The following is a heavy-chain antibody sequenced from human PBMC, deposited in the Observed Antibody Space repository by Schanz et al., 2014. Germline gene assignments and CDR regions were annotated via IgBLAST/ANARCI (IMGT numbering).Heavy chain of an antibody. Sequence: QVQLQESGPGLVKPSQTLSLTCSVSGGSISSGSYYWSWIRQPPGKGLEWIGEIYHTGSTNYNPSLKSRAPLPLAPAKNQSPLNRSSVTAADTAVYYCARGGARRFPVVPDAIQGLRGHYYYYYLDVWGKGTTVTASS. J-gene: IGHJ6*03. CDR1: GGSISSGSYY. CDR2: IYHTGST. V-gene: IGHV4-61*02. D-gene: IGHD2-2*02. CDR3: ARGGARRFPVVPDAIQGLRGHYYYYYLDV.